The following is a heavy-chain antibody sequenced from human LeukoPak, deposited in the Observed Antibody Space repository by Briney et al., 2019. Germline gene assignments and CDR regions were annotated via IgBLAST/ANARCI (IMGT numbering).Heavy chain of an antibody. Sequence: SETLSLTCSVFGGSIRSSTSYWGWIRQPPGKGLEWIGIISYSGSTNYNPSLKSRVTISVDTSKNQFSLKLSSVTAADTAVYYCARVVGDTSSYPANFDYWGQGTLVTVSS. CDR1: GGSIRSSTSY. D-gene: IGHD3-16*01. V-gene: IGHV4-39*07. J-gene: IGHJ4*02. CDR2: ISYSGST. CDR3: ARVVGDTSSYPANFDY.